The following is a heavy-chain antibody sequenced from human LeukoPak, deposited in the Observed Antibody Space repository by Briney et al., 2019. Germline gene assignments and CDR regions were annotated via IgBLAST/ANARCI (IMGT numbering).Heavy chain of an antibody. J-gene: IGHJ5*02. CDR2: ISAGGST. CDR3: VVVVPAAMFGFDP. D-gene: IGHD2-2*01. Sequence: GGSLRLSCAASGFTFSSYAMSWVRQAPGKGLEWVSAISAGGSTYYADSVKGRFTISRDNFKNTLYLQMNSLRAEDTAVYYCVVVVPAAMFGFDPWGQGTLVTVSS. CDR1: GFTFSSYA. V-gene: IGHV3-23*01.